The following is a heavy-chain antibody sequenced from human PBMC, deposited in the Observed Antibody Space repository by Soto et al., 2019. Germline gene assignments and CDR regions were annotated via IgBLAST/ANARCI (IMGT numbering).Heavy chain of an antibody. CDR3: ARRGSSGWYFDY. CDR2: IYYSGST. CDR1: GGSISSYY. J-gene: IGHJ4*02. Sequence: SETLSLTCTVSGGSISSYYWSWIRQPPGKGLEWIGYIYYSGSTNYNPSLKSRVTISVDTSKNQFSLKLSSGTAADTAVYYCARRGSSGWYFDYWGQGTLVTVSS. D-gene: IGHD6-19*01. V-gene: IGHV4-59*08.